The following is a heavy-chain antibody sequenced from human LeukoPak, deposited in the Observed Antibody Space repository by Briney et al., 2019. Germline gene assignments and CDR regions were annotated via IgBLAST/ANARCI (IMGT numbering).Heavy chain of an antibody. D-gene: IGHD6-19*01. Sequence: PSETLSLTCTVSGGSISSSSYYWGWIRQPPGKGLEWIGSIYYSGNTYHNPPLKSRVTISVDTSKNQFSLKLTSVTAADTAVYCCAAPGWRDLFDYWGQGTLVTVSS. J-gene: IGHJ4*02. CDR2: IYYSGNT. CDR3: AAPGWRDLFDY. CDR1: GGSISSSSYY. V-gene: IGHV4-39*01.